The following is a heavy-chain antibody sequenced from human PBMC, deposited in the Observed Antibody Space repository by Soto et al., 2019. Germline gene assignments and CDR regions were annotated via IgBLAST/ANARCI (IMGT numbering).Heavy chain of an antibody. J-gene: IGHJ6*02. Sequence: QVQLQESGQGLVKPSQTLSLTCTVSGGSISSGGYYWSWIRQHPGKGLEWIGYIYYSGSTYYNPSLKSRVTISVDTSKNQVSLKLSFVTAADTAVYYCARVCGGDCHYGMDVWGQGTTVTVSS. CDR2: IYYSGST. V-gene: IGHV4-31*03. D-gene: IGHD2-21*02. CDR1: GGSISSGGYY. CDR3: ARVCGGDCHYGMDV.